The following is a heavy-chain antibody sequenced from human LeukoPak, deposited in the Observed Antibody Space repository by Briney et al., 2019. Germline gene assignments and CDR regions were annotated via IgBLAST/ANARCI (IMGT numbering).Heavy chain of an antibody. J-gene: IGHJ6*02. CDR2: IKQDGSEK. CDR3: ARDGRGISVAGSPYGMDV. Sequence: GGSLRLSCAASGFTFSIYWMSWVRQAPGKGLEWVANIKQDGSEKYYVDSVKGRFTISRDNAKNSLYLQMNSLRAEDTAVYYCARDGRGISVAGSPYGMDVWGQGTTVNVSS. CDR1: GFTFSIYW. V-gene: IGHV3-7*01. D-gene: IGHD6-19*01.